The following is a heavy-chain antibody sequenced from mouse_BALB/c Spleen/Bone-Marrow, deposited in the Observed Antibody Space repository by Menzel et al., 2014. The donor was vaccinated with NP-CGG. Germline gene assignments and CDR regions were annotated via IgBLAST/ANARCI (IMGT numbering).Heavy chain of an antibody. V-gene: IGHV3-2*02. CDR3: ARSVVATRNFDV. J-gene: IGHJ1*01. CDR2: IRYSGST. D-gene: IGHD1-1*01. Sequence: VQLQQSGPGLVKPSQSLSLTCTVTGYSIASDYAWNWIRQFPGNKPEWMGYIRYSGSTSYTPSLKSRISITRGTSKNQFFLQLNSVTTEDTATFYCARSVVATRNFDVWGAGTTVTVSS. CDR1: GYSIASDYA.